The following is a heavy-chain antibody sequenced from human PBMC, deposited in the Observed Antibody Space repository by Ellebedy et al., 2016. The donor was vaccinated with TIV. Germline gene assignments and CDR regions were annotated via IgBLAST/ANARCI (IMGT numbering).Heavy chain of an antibody. J-gene: IGHJ6*02. D-gene: IGHD3-22*01. CDR2: IIPIFGTA. V-gene: IGHV1-69*13. Sequence: SVKVSCXASGGTFSSYAISWVRQAPGQGLEWMGGIIPIFGTANYAQKFQGRVTITADESTSTAYMELSSLRSEDTAVYYCARARLLLQRYYYGMDVWGQGTTVTVSS. CDR3: ARARLLLQRYYYGMDV. CDR1: GGTFSSYA.